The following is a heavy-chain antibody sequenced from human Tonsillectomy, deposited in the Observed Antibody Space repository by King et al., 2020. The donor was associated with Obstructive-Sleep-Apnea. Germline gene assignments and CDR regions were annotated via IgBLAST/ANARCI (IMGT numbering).Heavy chain of an antibody. V-gene: IGHV1-18*01. Sequence: VQLVESGAEVKKPGASVKVSYKASGYTFTSYGTSWLRQAPGQGLEWLGWISGYNGNTNYAQNFQGRVTMTIDTSPTTVYMALRCLRCDDTAVYYCARDLVTAASSDWGQGTLVTVSS. CDR2: ISGYNGNT. CDR1: GYTFTSYG. CDR3: ARDLVTAASSD. D-gene: IGHD6-13*01. J-gene: IGHJ4*02.